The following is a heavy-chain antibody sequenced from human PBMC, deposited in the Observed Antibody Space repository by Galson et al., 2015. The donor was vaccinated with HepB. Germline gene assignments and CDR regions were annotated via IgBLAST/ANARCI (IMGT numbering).Heavy chain of an antibody. D-gene: IGHD6-6*01. CDR3: ARSSIAARRYFDY. CDR2: IWYDGSNK. J-gene: IGHJ4*02. V-gene: IGHV3-33*01. CDR1: GFTFSSYG. Sequence: SLRLSCAASGFTFSSYGMHWVRQAPGKGLEWVAVIWYDGSNKYYADSVKGRFTISRDNSKNTLYLQMNNLRAEDTAVYYCARSSIAARRYFDYWGQGTLVTVSS.